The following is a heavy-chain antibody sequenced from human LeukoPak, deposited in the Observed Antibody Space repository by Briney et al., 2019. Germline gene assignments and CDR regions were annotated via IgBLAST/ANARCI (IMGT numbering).Heavy chain of an antibody. V-gene: IGHV4-4*09. J-gene: IGHJ4*02. CDR1: GGSISSYY. CDR2: IYTSGST. CDR3: ARKGSTSRNPFDY. Sequence: SETLSLTCTVPGGSISSYYWSCIRQPPGKGLEWIGYIYTSGSTNYNLSLKSRVTISVDTSKNQFSLKLSSVTAADTAVYYCARKGSTSRNPFDYWGQGTLVTVSS. D-gene: IGHD2-2*01.